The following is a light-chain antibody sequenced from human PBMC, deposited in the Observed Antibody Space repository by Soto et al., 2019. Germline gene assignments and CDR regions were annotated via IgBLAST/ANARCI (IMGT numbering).Light chain of an antibody. CDR3: QQYHNWPPYT. CDR1: QSISRN. CDR2: GVS. Sequence: EIVLTQSPASLSLSPGERATLSCRASQSISRNLAWYQQRPGRAPRLLIYGVSTRASGIPARFSGSGSETEFTLSISSLQSEDFAVYYCQQYHNWPPYTFGQGTKLEI. J-gene: IGKJ2*01. V-gene: IGKV3-15*01.